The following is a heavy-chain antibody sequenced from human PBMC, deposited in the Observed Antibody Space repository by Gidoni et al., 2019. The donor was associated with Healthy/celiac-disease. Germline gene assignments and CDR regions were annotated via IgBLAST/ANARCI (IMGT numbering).Heavy chain of an antibody. D-gene: IGHD3-22*01. CDR2: IYTSGST. V-gene: IGHV4-61*02. Sequence: QVQLQESGPGLVKPSQTLSLTCTVSGGSISSGSYYWSWIRQPAGKGLAWIGRIYTSGSTNYNPSLKSRVTMSVDTSKNQFSLKLSSVTAADTAVYYCARVPGVGGYYPDYWGQGTLVTVSS. CDR3: ARVPGVGGYYPDY. J-gene: IGHJ4*02. CDR1: GGSISSGSYY.